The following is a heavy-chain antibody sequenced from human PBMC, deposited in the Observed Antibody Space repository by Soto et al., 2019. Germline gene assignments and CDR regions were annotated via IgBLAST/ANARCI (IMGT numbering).Heavy chain of an antibody. CDR1: GCSISWGGYY. J-gene: IGHJ6*02. CDR2: IYYSGNT. CDR3: ARHNGPLYVGYYYDMDV. V-gene: IGHV4-39*01. Sequence: SETLSLTCPFSGCSISWGGYYWGWVRQHPGKGLEWIGSIYYSGNTYYNPSLKSRVTISVDTSKNQFSLKLSSVTAADTAVYYCARHNGPLYVGYYYDMDVWGQGTTVTVSS. D-gene: IGHD3-16*01.